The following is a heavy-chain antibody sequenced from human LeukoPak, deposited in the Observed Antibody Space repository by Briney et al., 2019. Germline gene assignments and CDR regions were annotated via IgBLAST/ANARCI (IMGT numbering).Heavy chain of an antibody. V-gene: IGHV1-69*13. CDR1: GGTFSSYA. CDR2: IIPIFGTA. D-gene: IGHD3-16*01. CDR3: ASRVAVLGGEDY. J-gene: IGHJ4*02. Sequence: ASVKVSCKASGGTFSSYAISWVRQAPGQGLEWMGGIIPIFGTANYAQKFQGRVTITADESTSTAYMELSSLRSDDTAVYYCASRVAVLGGEDYWGQGTLVTVSS.